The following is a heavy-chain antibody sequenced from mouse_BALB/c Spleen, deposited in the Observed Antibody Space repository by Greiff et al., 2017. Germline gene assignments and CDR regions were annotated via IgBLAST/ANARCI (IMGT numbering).Heavy chain of an antibody. CDR2: ISSGGGST. Sequence: DVMRVESGGGLVKPGGSLKLSCAASGFAFSSYDMSWVRQTPEKRLEWVAYISSGGGSTYYPDTVKGRFTISRDNAKNTLYLQMSSLKSEDTAMYYCASLLQPAAMDYWGQGTSVTVSS. V-gene: IGHV5-12-1*01. D-gene: IGHD1-1*01. CDR1: GFAFSSYD. CDR3: ASLLQPAAMDY. J-gene: IGHJ4*01.